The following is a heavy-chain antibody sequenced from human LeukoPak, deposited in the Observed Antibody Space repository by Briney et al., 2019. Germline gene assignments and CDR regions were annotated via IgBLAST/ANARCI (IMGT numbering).Heavy chain of an antibody. J-gene: IGHJ4*02. Sequence: GGSLRLSCAASGSTVSSNYMSWVRQAPGKGLEWVSVIYSGDSTYYADSVKGRFTISRDNSKNTLYLQMNSLRAEDTAVYYCARRSGVSAAWDFDYWGQGTLVTVSS. CDR3: ARRSGVSAAWDFDY. CDR2: IYSGDST. V-gene: IGHV3-53*01. D-gene: IGHD1-26*01. CDR1: GSTVSSNY.